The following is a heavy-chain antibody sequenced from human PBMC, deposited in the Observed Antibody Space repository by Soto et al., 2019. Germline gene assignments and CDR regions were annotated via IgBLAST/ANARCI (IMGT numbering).Heavy chain of an antibody. D-gene: IGHD4-17*01. CDR1: GGSMSSNY. V-gene: IGHV4-59*01. CDR2: IYYTGST. CDR3: ARGGSYGDFFDY. Sequence: PSETLSPTCTVSGGSMSSNYWTWIRQSPGKGLEWIGYIYYTGSTKYNPSLKSRVTISLDTSKNQFSLRLTSVTSADTAVYYCARGGSYGDFFDYWGQGAQVTVSS. J-gene: IGHJ4*02.